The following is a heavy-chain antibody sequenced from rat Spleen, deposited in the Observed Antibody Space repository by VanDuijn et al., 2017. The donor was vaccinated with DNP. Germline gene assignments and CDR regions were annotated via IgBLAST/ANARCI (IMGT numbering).Heavy chain of an antibody. CDR1: GFTFSDYY. J-gene: IGHJ4*01. Sequence: EVQLVESGGGLVQPGRSLKLSCAASGFTFSDYYMAWVRQAPTKGLEWVAYISYDGGSTYYGDSVKGRFTISRDNAKSTLYLQMESLRSEDTATYYCTRVGDLHDGGDGDALDAWGQGSSVTVS. V-gene: IGHV5-20*01. CDR3: TRVGDLHDGGDGDALDA. D-gene: IGHD1-12*02. CDR2: ISYDGGST.